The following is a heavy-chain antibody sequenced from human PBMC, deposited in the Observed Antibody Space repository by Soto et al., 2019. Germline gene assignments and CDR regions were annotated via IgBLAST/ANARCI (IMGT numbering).Heavy chain of an antibody. D-gene: IGHD3-22*01. J-gene: IGHJ4*02. Sequence: QVQLVQSGAEVKKPGASVKVSCKASGYTFISYDINCVRQATGQGLEWVGWMNPNSGNTGSAQKFQGRVTMTRNTATNTAYMELISLRSEDTAVYYCARGQDYYDSSVYNDYWGQGTLVTVSS. CDR1: GYTFISYD. V-gene: IGHV1-8*01. CDR3: ARGQDYYDSSVYNDY. CDR2: MNPNSGNT.